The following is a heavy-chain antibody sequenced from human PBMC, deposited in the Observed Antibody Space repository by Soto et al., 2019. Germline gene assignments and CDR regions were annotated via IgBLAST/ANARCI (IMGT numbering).Heavy chain of an antibody. CDR3: ARGGSVVTPVFAFDY. Sequence: PSETLSLTCTVSGGSISSYYWSWIRQPPGKGLEWIGYIYYSGSTNYNPSLKSRVTISVDTSKNQFSLKLSSVTAADTAVYYCARGGSVVTPVFAFDYWGQGTLVTVSS. D-gene: IGHD2-21*02. V-gene: IGHV4-59*13. CDR2: IYYSGST. J-gene: IGHJ4*02. CDR1: GGSISSYY.